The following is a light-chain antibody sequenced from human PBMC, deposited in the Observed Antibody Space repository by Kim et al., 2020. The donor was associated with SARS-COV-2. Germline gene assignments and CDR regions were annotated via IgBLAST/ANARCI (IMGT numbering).Light chain of an antibody. CDR2: QDS. J-gene: IGLJ1*01. V-gene: IGLV3-1*01. Sequence: SYELTQSPSVSVSPGQTASITCSGDKLGDKYACWYQQKPGQSPVLVIYQDSKRPSGIPERFSGSNSGNTATLTISGTQTMDEADYYCQAWDSSTAVFGTGIKVTVL. CDR3: QAWDSSTAV. CDR1: KLGDKY.